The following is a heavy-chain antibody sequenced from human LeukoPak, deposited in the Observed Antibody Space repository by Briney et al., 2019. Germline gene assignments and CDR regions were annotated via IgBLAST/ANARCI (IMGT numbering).Heavy chain of an antibody. CDR2: IYPGDSDT. CDR1: GYSFTGYW. J-gene: IGHJ4*02. Sequence: GESLKISCKGSGYSFTGYWIAWVRQMPGKGLEWMGIIYPGDSDTRYSPSLQGQVTISADKSISTAYLQWSSLKASDTAMYYCARQDGRALYYFDYWGQGTLVTVSS. D-gene: IGHD5-24*01. V-gene: IGHV5-51*01. CDR3: ARQDGRALYYFDY.